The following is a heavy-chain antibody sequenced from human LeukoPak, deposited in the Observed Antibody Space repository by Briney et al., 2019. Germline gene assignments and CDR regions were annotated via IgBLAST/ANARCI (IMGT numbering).Heavy chain of an antibody. CDR1: GYSISSGYY. CDR3: ARVVVVAKASFDY. D-gene: IGHD2-15*01. J-gene: IGHJ4*02. CDR2: IYHSGST. V-gene: IGHV4-38-2*02. Sequence: SETLSLTCTVSGYSISSGYYWGWIRQPPGKGLEWIGSIYHSGSTYYNPSLKSRVTISVDTSKNQFSLKLSSVTAADTAVYYCARVVVVAKASFDYWGQGTLVTVSS.